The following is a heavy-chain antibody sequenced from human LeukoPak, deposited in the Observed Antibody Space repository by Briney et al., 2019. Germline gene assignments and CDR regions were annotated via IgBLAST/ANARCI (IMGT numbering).Heavy chain of an antibody. CDR2: IYSGGST. V-gene: IGHV3-53*01. J-gene: IGHJ6*03. Sequence: GGSLRLSCAASGFIVSSNYMSWVRQAPGKGLEWVSTIYSGGSTYYAASVKDRFTISRDNAKNSLYLQMNSLRAEDTALYHCARDVEYSNIYYYYYMDVWGKGTTVTVSS. D-gene: IGHD6-6*01. CDR3: ARDVEYSNIYYYYYMDV. CDR1: GFIVSSNY.